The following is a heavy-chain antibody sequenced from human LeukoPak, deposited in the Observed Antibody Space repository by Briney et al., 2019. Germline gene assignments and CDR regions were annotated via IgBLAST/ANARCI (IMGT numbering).Heavy chain of an antibody. D-gene: IGHD5-24*01. J-gene: IGHJ4*02. CDR2: INHSGST. Sequence: SETLSLTCAVYGGSFSGYYWSWIRQPPGKGLEWIGEINHSGSTNYNPSLKSRVTISVDTSKNQFSLKLSSVTAADTAVYYCARGYRWFDYWGQGTLVAVSS. V-gene: IGHV4-34*01. CDR1: GGSFSGYY. CDR3: ARGYRWFDY.